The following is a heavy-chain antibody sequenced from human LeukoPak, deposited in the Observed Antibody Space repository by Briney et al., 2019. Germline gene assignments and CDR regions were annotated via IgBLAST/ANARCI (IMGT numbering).Heavy chain of an antibody. CDR2: IYSGGST. J-gene: IGHJ4*02. CDR3: AREMGEITMARGVIYYFDY. CDR1: GFTVSSNY. Sequence: GGSLRLSCAASGFTVSSNYMSWVRQAPGKGLEWVSVIYSGGSTYYADSVKGRFTISRDNSKNTLYLQMNSLRAEDTAVYYCAREMGEITMARGVIYYFDYWGQGTLVTVSS. D-gene: IGHD3-10*01. V-gene: IGHV3-66*01.